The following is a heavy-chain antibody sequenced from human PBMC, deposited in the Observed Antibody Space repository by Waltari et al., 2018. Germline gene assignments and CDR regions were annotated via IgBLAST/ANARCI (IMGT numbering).Heavy chain of an antibody. CDR1: GFPFGSYG. J-gene: IGHJ4*02. D-gene: IGHD4-17*01. CDR3: ARPLGTYGDYIDY. V-gene: IGHV3-48*01. CDR2: ISSSSSTI. Sequence: EVQLVESGGGLVRPGGSLGLSGPASGFPFGSYGMNWVRQAPGKGLEWVSYISSSSSTIYYADSVKGRFTISRDNAKNSLYLQMNSLRAEDTAVYYCARPLGTYGDYIDYWGQGTLVTVSS.